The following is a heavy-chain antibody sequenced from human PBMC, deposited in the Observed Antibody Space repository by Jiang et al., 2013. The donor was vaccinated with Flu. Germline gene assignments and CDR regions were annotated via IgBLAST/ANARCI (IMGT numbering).Heavy chain of an antibody. D-gene: IGHD3-10*01. CDR3: AKDSFFGESIFDAFDI. V-gene: IGHV3-9*01. J-gene: IGHJ3*02. Sequence: GRFTISRDNAKNSLFLQMNSLRAEDTALYSCAKDSFFGESIFDAFDIWGQGTMVTVSS.